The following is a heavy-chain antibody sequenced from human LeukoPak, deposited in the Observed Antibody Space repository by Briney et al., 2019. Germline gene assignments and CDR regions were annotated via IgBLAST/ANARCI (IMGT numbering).Heavy chain of an antibody. V-gene: IGHV3-20*04. CDR1: GFTFDDYG. Sequence: PGGSLRLSCAASGFTFDDYGVSWVRQAPGKGLEWVSGINWNGGSTGYADSVKGRFTISRDNAKNSLYLQMNSLRAEDTALYYCARVWGGSYSMGWYFDYWGQGTLVTVSS. J-gene: IGHJ4*02. CDR3: ARVWGGSYSMGWYFDY. CDR2: INWNGGST. D-gene: IGHD3-16*01.